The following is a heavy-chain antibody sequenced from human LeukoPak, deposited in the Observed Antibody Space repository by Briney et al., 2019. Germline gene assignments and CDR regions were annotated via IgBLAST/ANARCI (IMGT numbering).Heavy chain of an antibody. D-gene: IGHD1-26*01. CDR1: GFTFSSYE. CDR2: ISSSGSTI. Sequence: PGGSLRLSCAASGFTFSSYEMNWVRQAPGKGLEWVSYISSSGSTIYYADSVKGRFTISRDNSKNSLYLQMNSLRTEDTALYYCAKDNGDSGSYNALDYWGQGTLVTVSS. V-gene: IGHV3-48*03. CDR3: AKDNGDSGSYNALDY. J-gene: IGHJ4*02.